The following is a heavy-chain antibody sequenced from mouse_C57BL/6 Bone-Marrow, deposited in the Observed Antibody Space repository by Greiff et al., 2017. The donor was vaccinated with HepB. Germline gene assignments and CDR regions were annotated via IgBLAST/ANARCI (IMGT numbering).Heavy chain of an antibody. CDR2: IDPENGDT. Sequence: VQLKQSGAELVRPGASVKLSCTASGFNIKDDYMHWVKQRPEQGLEWIGWIDPENGDTEYASKFQGKATITADTSSNTAYLQLSSLTSEDTAVYYCTPDGNYEGAYWGQGTLVTVSA. J-gene: IGHJ3*01. D-gene: IGHD2-1*01. CDR1: GFNIKDDY. V-gene: IGHV14-4*01. CDR3: TPDGNYEGAY.